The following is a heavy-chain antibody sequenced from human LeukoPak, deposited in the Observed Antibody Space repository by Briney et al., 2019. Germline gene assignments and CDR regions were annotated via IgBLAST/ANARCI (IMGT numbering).Heavy chain of an antibody. V-gene: IGHV4-34*01. CDR1: GGSFSGYY. CDR3: AREKWELSCDY. CDR2: TNHSGST. J-gene: IGHJ4*02. D-gene: IGHD1-26*01. Sequence: SETLSLTCAVYGGSFSGYYWSWIRQPPGKGLEWIGETNHSGSTNYNPSLKSRVTISVDTSKNQFSLKLSSVTAADTAVYYCAREKWELSCDYWGQGTLVTVSS.